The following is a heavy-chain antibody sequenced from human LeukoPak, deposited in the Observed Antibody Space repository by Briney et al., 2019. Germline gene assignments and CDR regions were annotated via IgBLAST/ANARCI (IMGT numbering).Heavy chain of an antibody. CDR3: AKVGLTVTTILDYFDY. CDR2: ISWNSGSI. CDR1: GFIFSNAW. D-gene: IGHD4-11*01. J-gene: IGHJ4*02. Sequence: GGSLRLSCAASGFIFSNAWMSWVRQAPGKGLEWVSGISWNSGSIDYADSVKGRFTISRDNSKNTLFLQMNSLRAEDTAVYYCAKVGLTVTTILDYFDYWGQGTLVTVSS. V-gene: IGHV3-23*01.